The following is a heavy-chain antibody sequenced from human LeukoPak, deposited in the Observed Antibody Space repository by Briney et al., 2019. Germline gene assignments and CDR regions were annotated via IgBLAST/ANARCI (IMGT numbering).Heavy chain of an antibody. Sequence: QSGGSLRLSCAASGFTFSSYWMSWVRQAPGKGLEWVANIKQDGSEKYYVDSVKGRFTISRDNAKNSLYLQMNSLRAEDTAVYYCARDHPPGLTIFGVVTPYYYYYYYMDVWGKGTTVTVSS. CDR2: IKQDGSEK. J-gene: IGHJ6*03. CDR3: ARDHPPGLTIFGVVTPYYYYYYYMDV. V-gene: IGHV3-7*01. D-gene: IGHD3-3*01. CDR1: GFTFSSYW.